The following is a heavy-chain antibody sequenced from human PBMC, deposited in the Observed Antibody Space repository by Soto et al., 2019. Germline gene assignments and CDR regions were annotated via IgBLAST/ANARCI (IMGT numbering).Heavy chain of an antibody. Sequence: SETLSLTCSIYSGSFSGFYWSWIRQPPGKRLEWIGEISQSGSTNYNPSLKSRVSISVDTSKNQFSLNLTSVTAADTAVYYCARAPKVSGSSQTRPDFWGQGTLVTVS. CDR1: SGSFSGFY. V-gene: IGHV4-34*01. CDR3: ARAPKVSGSSQTRPDF. D-gene: IGHD6-6*01. J-gene: IGHJ4*02. CDR2: ISQSGST.